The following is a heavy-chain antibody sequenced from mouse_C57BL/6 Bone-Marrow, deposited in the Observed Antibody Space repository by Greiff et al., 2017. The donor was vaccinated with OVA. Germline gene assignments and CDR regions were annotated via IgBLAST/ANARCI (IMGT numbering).Heavy chain of an antibody. V-gene: IGHV1-26*01. J-gene: IGHJ4*01. CDR1: GYTFTDYY. CDR2: INPNNGGT. Sequence: EVQLQQSGPELVKPGASVKISSKASGYTFTDYYMNWVKQSHGKSLEWIGDINPNNGGTSYNQKFKGKATLTVDKSSSTAYMELRSLTSEDSAVYYCARGRCFYYAMDYWGQGTSVTVSS. CDR3: ARGRCFYYAMDY.